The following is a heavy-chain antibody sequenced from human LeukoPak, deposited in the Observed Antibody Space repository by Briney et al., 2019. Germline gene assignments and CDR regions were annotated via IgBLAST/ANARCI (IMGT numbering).Heavy chain of an antibody. V-gene: IGHV1-69*05. Sequence: SVRVSCKTSGGTFSNYAFSWVRPAPGQGLAYMGEIIPAFGVTNDVQKFEGRLSLTTDESMNTVFMERNSLRFEDTAMYFCSREGGSTGSLSRYFELWGRGTLVTVST. CDR2: IIPAFGVT. D-gene: IGHD1-26*01. J-gene: IGHJ2*01. CDR3: SREGGSTGSLSRYFEL. CDR1: GGTFSNYA.